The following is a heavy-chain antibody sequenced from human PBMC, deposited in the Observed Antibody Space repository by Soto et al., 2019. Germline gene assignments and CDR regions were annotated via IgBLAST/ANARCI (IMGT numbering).Heavy chain of an antibody. Sequence: GGSLRLSCAASGFTFSNAWMNWVRQAPGKGLEWVGRIKSKTDGGTTDYAAPVKGRFTISRDDSKNTLYLQMNSPKTEDTAVYYCTTDSAQQWLGDAFDIWGQGTMVTVSS. CDR2: IKSKTDGGTT. V-gene: IGHV3-15*07. CDR3: TTDSAQQWLGDAFDI. D-gene: IGHD6-19*01. CDR1: GFTFSNAW. J-gene: IGHJ3*02.